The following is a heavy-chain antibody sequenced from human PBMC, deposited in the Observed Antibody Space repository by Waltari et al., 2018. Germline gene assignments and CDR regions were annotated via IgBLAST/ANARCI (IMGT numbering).Heavy chain of an antibody. Sequence: QVQLQESGPGLVKPSETLSLTCTVSGGPISSYYWSWIRQPAGKGLEWIGRIYTSGSTNYNPSLKSRVTMSVDTSKNQFSLKLSSVTAADTAVYYCARDTVGATTGSFDYWGQGTLVTVSS. J-gene: IGHJ4*02. D-gene: IGHD1-26*01. CDR1: GGPISSYY. V-gene: IGHV4-4*07. CDR2: IYTSGST. CDR3: ARDTVGATTGSFDY.